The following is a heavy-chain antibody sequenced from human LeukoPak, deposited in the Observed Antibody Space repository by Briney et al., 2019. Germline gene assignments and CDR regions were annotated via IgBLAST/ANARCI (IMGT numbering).Heavy chain of an antibody. Sequence: ASVKVSCKASGYTFTSYGISWVRQAPGQGLEWMGWISAYNGNTNYAQKLQGRVTMTTDTSTSTAYIELRSLRSDDTAVYYCARESYYDSSSDYWGQGTLVTVSS. CDR2: ISAYNGNT. J-gene: IGHJ4*02. V-gene: IGHV1-18*01. CDR1: GYTFTSYG. D-gene: IGHD3-22*01. CDR3: ARESYYDSSSDY.